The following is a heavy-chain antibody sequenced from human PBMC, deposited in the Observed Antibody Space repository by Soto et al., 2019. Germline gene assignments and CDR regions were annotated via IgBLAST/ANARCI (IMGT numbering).Heavy chain of an antibody. CDR1: GGSISSGGYS. V-gene: IGHV4-30-2*06. CDR3: ARVAYDDYAFDH. Sequence: QLQLQESGSGLVKPSQTLSLTCTVSGGSISSGGYSWNWIRQSPGRGLEWIGYIYHSGSTSYNPSLNSRPSILVDRSKNQFSLKLNSATAADTAGYYCARVAYDDYAFDHWGQGTLVTFSS. J-gene: IGHJ4*02. CDR2: IYHSGST. D-gene: IGHD4-17*01.